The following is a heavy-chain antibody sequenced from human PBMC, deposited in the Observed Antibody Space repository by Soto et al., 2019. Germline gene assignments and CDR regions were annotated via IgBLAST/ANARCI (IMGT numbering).Heavy chain of an antibody. D-gene: IGHD3-9*01. CDR2: IVVGSGNT. J-gene: IGHJ4*02. CDR3: AAGPPYYDILTYPFDY. Sequence: SVKVSCKASGFTFTSSAVQWVRQARGQRLEWIGWIVVGSGNTNYAQKFQERVTITRDMSTSTAYMELSSLRSEDTAVYYCAAGPPYYDILTYPFDYWGQGTLVTVSS. V-gene: IGHV1-58*01. CDR1: GFTFTSSA.